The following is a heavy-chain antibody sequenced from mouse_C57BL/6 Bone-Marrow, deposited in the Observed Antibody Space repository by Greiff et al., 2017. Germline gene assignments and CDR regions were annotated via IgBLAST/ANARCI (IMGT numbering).Heavy chain of an antibody. J-gene: IGHJ4*01. V-gene: IGHV1-55*01. CDR1: GYTFTSYW. Sequence: QVQLQQPGAELVKPWASVKMSCKASGYTFTSYWITWVKQRPGQGLEWIGDIYPGSGSTNYNEKFKSKATLTVDTSSSTAYMQLSSLTSEDSAVYYCARFDYGSSLYAMDYWGQGTSVTVSS. CDR2: IYPGSGST. D-gene: IGHD1-1*01. CDR3: ARFDYGSSLYAMDY.